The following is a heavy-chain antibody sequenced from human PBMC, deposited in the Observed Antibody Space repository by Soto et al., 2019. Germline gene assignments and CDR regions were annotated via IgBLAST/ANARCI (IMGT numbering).Heavy chain of an antibody. CDR3: ERLGVRARGGPFEP. Sequence: SETLSLTCTVSGGSVSSGSYFWSWMRQAPGKGLEWIGHIYFTGNTNYNPSLKSRVTMSVDTSKHQFSLNLSSVTAADTAVYYCERLGVRARGGPFEPWGQGTLVTVSS. J-gene: IGHJ5*02. D-gene: IGHD3-16*01. CDR1: GGSVSSGSYF. CDR2: IYFTGNT. V-gene: IGHV4-61*01.